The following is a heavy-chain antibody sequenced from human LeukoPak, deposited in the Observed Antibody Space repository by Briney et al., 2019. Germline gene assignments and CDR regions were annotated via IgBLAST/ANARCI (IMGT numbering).Heavy chain of an antibody. D-gene: IGHD2-2*01. J-gene: IGHJ4*02. CDR1: GFTFSSYW. CDR2: INQDGGEK. CDR3: ARDIVVVPATFDY. V-gene: IGHV3-7*01. Sequence: GGSLRLSCAASGFTFSSYWMSWVRQAPGKGLEWVANINQDGGEKFYVDSVKGRFTISRDDAKNSLYLQMNSLRAEDTAMYYCARDIVVVPATFDYWGQGTLVTVSS.